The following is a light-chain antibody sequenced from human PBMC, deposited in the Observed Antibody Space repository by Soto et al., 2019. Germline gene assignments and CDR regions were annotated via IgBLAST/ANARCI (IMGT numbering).Light chain of an antibody. CDR2: NVS. V-gene: IGLV2-14*01. CDR1: SSDVCGYNY. CDR3: SSYTSSSTLV. J-gene: IGLJ2*01. Sequence: QSALTQPASVSGSPGQSITISCTGTSSDVCGYNYVSWYQQHPGKAPKLMIYNVSNRPSGVSNRFSGSKSGNTGSLTISGLQAEDEADYYCSSYTSSSTLVFGGGTQLTVL.